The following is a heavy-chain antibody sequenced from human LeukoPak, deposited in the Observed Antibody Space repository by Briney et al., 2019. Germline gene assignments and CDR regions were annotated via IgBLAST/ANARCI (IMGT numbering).Heavy chain of an antibody. V-gene: IGHV1-2*02. CDR2: INPNSGGT. D-gene: IGHD6-19*01. J-gene: IGHJ5*02. CDR3: ARESRDSSGWYDWFDP. Sequence: ASVKVSCKASGYTFTSYGISWVRQAPGQGLEWMGWINPNSGGTNYAQKFQGRVTMTRDTSISTAYMELSRLRSDDTAVYYCARESRDSSGWYDWFDPWGQGTLVTVSS. CDR1: GYTFTSYG.